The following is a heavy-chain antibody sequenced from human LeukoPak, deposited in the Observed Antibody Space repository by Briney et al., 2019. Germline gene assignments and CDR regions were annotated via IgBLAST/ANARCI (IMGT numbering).Heavy chain of an antibody. CDR3: ARGVGSAVNYYYGMDV. CDR1: GGSVSSNSAA. CDR2: TYYRSKWYN. J-gene: IGHJ6*02. D-gene: IGHD6-25*01. V-gene: IGHV6-1*01. Sequence: SQTLSLTCAISGGSVSSNSAAWNWIRQSPSRGLEWLGRTYYRSKWYNDYAVSVKSRITINPDTSKNQFSLQLNSVTPEDTAVYYCARGVGSAVNYYYGMDVWGQGTTVTVPS.